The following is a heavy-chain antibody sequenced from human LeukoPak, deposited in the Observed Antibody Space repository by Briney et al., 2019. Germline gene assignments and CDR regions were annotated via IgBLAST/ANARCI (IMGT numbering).Heavy chain of an antibody. Sequence: ASVKVSCKASEYTFTSYAMHWVRQAPGQRLEWMGWINAGNGNTKYSQKFQGRVTITRDTSASTAYMELSSLRSEDTAVYYCAREGPHSSSWYYFDYWGQGTLVTVSS. J-gene: IGHJ4*02. V-gene: IGHV1-3*01. D-gene: IGHD6-13*01. CDR3: AREGPHSSSWYYFDY. CDR1: EYTFTSYA. CDR2: INAGNGNT.